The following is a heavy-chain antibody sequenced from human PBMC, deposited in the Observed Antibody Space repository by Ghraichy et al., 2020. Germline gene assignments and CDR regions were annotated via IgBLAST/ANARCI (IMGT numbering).Heavy chain of an antibody. Sequence: GGSLRLSCAASGFTFSSYSMNWVRQAPGKGLEWVSYISSSSRTINYADSVRGRFTISRDNAKNSLYLQMNSLRADDTAVYYCAREGCSSTSCYEEDYHYGMDVWGRGTTVTVSS. D-gene: IGHD2-2*01. CDR2: ISSSSRTI. V-gene: IGHV3-48*01. CDR3: AREGCSSTSCYEEDYHYGMDV. CDR1: GFTFSSYS. J-gene: IGHJ6*02.